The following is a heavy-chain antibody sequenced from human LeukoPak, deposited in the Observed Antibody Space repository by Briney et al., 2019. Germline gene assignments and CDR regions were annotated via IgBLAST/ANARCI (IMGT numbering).Heavy chain of an antibody. CDR1: GFTFSSYA. Sequence: GGSLRLSCAASGFTFSSYAMHWVRQAPGKGLEWVAVISYDGSNKYYADSVKGRFTISRDNSKNTLYLQMNSLRAEDTAVYYCARDLAWIQDPHAFDIWGQGTMVTVSS. D-gene: IGHD5-18*01. V-gene: IGHV3-30-3*01. CDR2: ISYDGSNK. CDR3: ARDLAWIQDPHAFDI. J-gene: IGHJ3*02.